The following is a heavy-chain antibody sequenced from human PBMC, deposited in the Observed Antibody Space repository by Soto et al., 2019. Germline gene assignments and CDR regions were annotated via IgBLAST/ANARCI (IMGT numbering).Heavy chain of an antibody. D-gene: IGHD2-8*01. CDR3: ARLIGHSWLDS. J-gene: IGHJ5*01. V-gene: IGHV6-1*01. Sequence: QVQLQQSGPGLVKPSQTLSLTCAISGDSVSTNSATWDWIRQSPSRGLEWLGRTYYRSKWDYDYAASVKGRININPDTSNNQVSLHLDSVTPDDTAVYYCARLIGHSWLDSWGQETLVTVSS. CDR2: TYYRSKWDY. CDR1: GDSVSTNSAT.